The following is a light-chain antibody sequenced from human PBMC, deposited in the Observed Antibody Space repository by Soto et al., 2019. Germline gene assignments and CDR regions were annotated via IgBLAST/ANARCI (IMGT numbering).Light chain of an antibody. CDR2: DVS. Sequence: IVLTQSPGTLSLSPGERATLSCRASQTVSGTYLAWYQQRPGQAPRLLIYDVSSRATGIPDRFSGSGSGADFTLTISRREPEDFAVNYCQQYGSSPQTFGQGTTLEIK. CDR3: QQYGSSPQT. V-gene: IGKV3-20*01. CDR1: QTVSGTY. J-gene: IGKJ5*01.